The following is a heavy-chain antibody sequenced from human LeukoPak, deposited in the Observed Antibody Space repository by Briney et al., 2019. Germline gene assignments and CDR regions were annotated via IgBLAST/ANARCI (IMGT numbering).Heavy chain of an antibody. CDR3: ARVSYYDSSGYYPAYYYYYYMDV. J-gene: IGHJ6*03. Sequence: PGGSLRLSCAASGFTFSSYAMSWVRQAPGKGLEWVANIKQDGSEKYYVDSVKGRFTISRDNAKNSLYLQMNSLRAEDTAVYYCARVSYYDSSGYYPAYYYYYYMDVWGKGTTVTVSS. V-gene: IGHV3-7*01. CDR2: IKQDGSEK. D-gene: IGHD3-22*01. CDR1: GFTFSSYA.